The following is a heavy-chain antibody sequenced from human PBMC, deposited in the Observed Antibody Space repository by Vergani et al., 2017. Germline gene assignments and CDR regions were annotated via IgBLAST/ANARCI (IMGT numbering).Heavy chain of an antibody. CDR2: ISSSSSYI. D-gene: IGHD6-6*01. J-gene: IGHJ4*02. CDR3: ARSDKQELSSSHHHGSRGYFDY. CDR1: GFTFSSYS. Sequence: EVQLVESGGGLVKPGGSLRLSCAASGFTFSSYSMNWVRQAPGKGLEWVSSISSSSSYIYYADSVKGRFTISRDNANNSLYLQMNSLRAEDTAVYYCARSDKQELSSSHHHGSRGYFDYWGQGTLVTVSS. V-gene: IGHV3-21*01.